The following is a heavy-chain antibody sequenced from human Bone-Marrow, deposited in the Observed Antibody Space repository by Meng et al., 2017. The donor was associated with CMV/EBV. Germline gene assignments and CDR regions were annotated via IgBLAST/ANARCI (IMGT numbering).Heavy chain of an antibody. CDR1: GFTFSDYY. CDR3: ARLTAMGRYYYGMDV. Sequence: GASLKISCAASGFTFSDYYMSWTRQAPGKGLEWVSYISSSGSTIYYADSVKGRFTTARDNATNSLYLQMNSLRAEDTVVYYCARLTAMGRYYYGMDVWGQGTTVTVSS. CDR2: ISSSGSTI. D-gene: IGHD5-18*01. J-gene: IGHJ6*02. V-gene: IGHV3-11*04.